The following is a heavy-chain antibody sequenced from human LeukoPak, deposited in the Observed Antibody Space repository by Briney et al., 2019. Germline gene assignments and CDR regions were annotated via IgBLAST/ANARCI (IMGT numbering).Heavy chain of an antibody. CDR2: ISSSGSTI. D-gene: IGHD3-10*01. CDR3: ARDASRITMVRGGDNWFDP. J-gene: IGHJ5*02. CDR1: GFTFSNE. Sequence: PGGSLRLSCAASGFTFSNEMNWVRQAPGKGLEWVSYISSSGSTIYYADSVKGRFTISRDNAKNSLYLQMNSLRAEDTAVYYCARDASRITMVRGGDNWFDPWGQGTLVTVSS. V-gene: IGHV3-48*03.